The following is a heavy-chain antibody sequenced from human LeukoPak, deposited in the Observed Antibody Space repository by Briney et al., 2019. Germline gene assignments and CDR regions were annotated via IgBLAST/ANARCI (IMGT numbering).Heavy chain of an antibody. Sequence: SETLSLTCTVSGGSISSSRYYWGWIRQPPGKGLEWIGSIHYSGSTYYNPSLKSRVTVSVDTSENQFSLKLSSVTAADTAIYYCARTSRHFYGSGSNLTPWPADMDVWGQGTKVTVSS. CDR1: GGSISSSRYY. CDR2: IHYSGST. CDR3: ARTSRHFYGSGSNLTPWPADMDV. V-gene: IGHV4-39*07. D-gene: IGHD3-10*01. J-gene: IGHJ6*02.